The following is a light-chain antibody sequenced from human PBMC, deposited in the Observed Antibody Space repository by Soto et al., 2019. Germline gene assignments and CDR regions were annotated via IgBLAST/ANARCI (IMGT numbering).Light chain of an antibody. Sequence: QSALTQPASVSGSPGQSITISCTGTSSDVGGYNYVSWYQQHPGKAPKLIIYEVTNRPSGVSSRFYGSRSGNTASLTISGLQAEDEADYYCKSRAARNTLVFGGGTKVTVL. J-gene: IGLJ3*02. V-gene: IGLV2-14*01. CDR1: SSDVGGYNY. CDR2: EVT. CDR3: KSRAARNTLV.